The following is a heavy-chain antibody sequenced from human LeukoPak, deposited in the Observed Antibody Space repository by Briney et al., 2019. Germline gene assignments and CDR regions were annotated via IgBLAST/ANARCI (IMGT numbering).Heavy chain of an antibody. CDR3: NIDC. CDR1: GFTFTGYY. Sequence: ASVKVSCKASGFTFTGYYIHWVRQAPGQGLEWMGYINPHSGGTNSPQKFQGRVTLTTDTSIRSDGTAMYYCVREGNELLSKNIDCGGEASLLTASS. CDR2: INPHSGGT. D-gene: IGHD3-10*02. V-gene: IGHV1-2*02. J-gene: IGHJ4*02.